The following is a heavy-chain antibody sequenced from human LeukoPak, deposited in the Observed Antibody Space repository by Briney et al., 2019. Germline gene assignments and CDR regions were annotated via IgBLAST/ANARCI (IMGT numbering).Heavy chain of an antibody. V-gene: IGHV4-4*02. J-gene: IGHJ4*02. CDR3: ARYSSTSCRSFDY. D-gene: IGHD2-2*01. CDR2: IYHSGST. Sequence: SETLSLTCAVSGGSISSSNWWSWVRQPPGKGLEWVGEIYHSGSTNYNPSLKSRVTISVDKSKNQFSLKLSSVTAADTAVYYCARYSSTSCRSFDYWGQGTLVTVSS. CDR1: GGSISSSNW.